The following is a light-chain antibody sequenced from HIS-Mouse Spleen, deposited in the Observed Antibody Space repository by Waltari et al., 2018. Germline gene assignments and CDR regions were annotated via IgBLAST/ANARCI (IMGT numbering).Light chain of an antibody. V-gene: IGLV3-25*03. CDR1: ALPKQY. Sequence: SYELTQPPSVSVSPGQTARITCSGDALPKQYAYWYQQKPGQAPVVGLDKDSERPSGIPERFSGSRSGTTVTLTISGVQAEDEADYYCQSADSSGNYVVFGGGTKLTVL. CDR3: QSADSSGNYVV. J-gene: IGLJ2*01. CDR2: KDS.